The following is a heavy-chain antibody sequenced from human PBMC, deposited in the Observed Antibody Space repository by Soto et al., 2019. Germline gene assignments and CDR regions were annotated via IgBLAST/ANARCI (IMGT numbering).Heavy chain of an antibody. CDR3: ASGGTTVNRRFDF. J-gene: IGHJ4*02. D-gene: IGHD4-4*01. CDR2: IIPILDTT. Sequence: QVQVVQSGAEVKKPGSSVRVSCKASGGTSSSYAITWMRQAPGQGLEWMGGIIPILDTTDYAQKFQGRVTCTADESTSTVYMELSSLTSEDTAGYYCASGGTTVNRRFDFWGQGTLVTVSS. CDR1: GGTSSSYA. V-gene: IGHV1-69*01.